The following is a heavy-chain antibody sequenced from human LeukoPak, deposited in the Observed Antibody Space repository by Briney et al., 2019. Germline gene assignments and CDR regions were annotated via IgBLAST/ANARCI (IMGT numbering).Heavy chain of an antibody. CDR1: GGSISSYY. CDR3: ARGANSYYYDSSGYYYGY. V-gene: IGHV4-59*01. J-gene: IGHJ4*02. Sequence: PSETLSLTCTVSGGSISSYYWSCIRQPPGKGLEWIGYIYYSGSTNYNPSLKSRVTISVDTSKNQFSLKLSSVTAADTAVYYCARGANSYYYDSSGYYYGYWGQGTLVTVSS. CDR2: IYYSGST. D-gene: IGHD3-22*01.